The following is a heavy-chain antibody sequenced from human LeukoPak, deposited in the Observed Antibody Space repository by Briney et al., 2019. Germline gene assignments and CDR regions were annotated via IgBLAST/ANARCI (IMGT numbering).Heavy chain of an antibody. V-gene: IGHV4-59*12. CDR1: GDSISGYF. Sequence: PSETLSLTCTVSGDSISGYFWSWIRQTPGKGLEWIGYIYYSGSTNYNPSLKSRVTISVDTSKNQFSLKLSSVTAADTAVYYCARVGGYSSGWYPPGAFDIWGQGTMVTVSS. J-gene: IGHJ3*02. CDR3: ARVGGYSSGWYPPGAFDI. D-gene: IGHD6-19*01. CDR2: IYYSGST.